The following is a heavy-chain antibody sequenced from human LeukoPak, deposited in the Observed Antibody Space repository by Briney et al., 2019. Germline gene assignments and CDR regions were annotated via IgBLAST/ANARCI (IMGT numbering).Heavy chain of an antibody. D-gene: IGHD4-11*01. Sequence: GGSLGLSCTASGFTFNIYPMSWVRQAPGKGLEWVANIKQDGSEKYYVDSVKGRFTISRDNAKNSLYLQMNSLRAEDTAVYYCARVSYSNYGAFDYWGQGTLVTVSS. CDR2: IKQDGSEK. CDR3: ARVSYSNYGAFDY. J-gene: IGHJ4*02. V-gene: IGHV3-7*01. CDR1: GFTFNIYP.